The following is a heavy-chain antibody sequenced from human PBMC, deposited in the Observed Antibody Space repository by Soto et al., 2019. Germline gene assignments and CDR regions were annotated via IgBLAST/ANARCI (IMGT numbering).Heavy chain of an antibody. CDR1: GGSISSGDYY. J-gene: IGHJ4*02. D-gene: IGHD6-6*01. CDR2: IYYSGST. V-gene: IGHV4-30-4*01. CDR3: ARVAARRHVFLDY. Sequence: SETLSLTCTVSGGSISSGDYYWSWIRQPPGKGLEWIGYIYYSGSTYYNPSLKSRVTISVDTPKNQFSLKLSSVTAADTAVYYCARVAARRHVFLDYWDQGSL.